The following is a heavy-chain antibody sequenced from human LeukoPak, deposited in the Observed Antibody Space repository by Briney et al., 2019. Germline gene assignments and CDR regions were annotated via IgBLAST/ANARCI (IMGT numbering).Heavy chain of an antibody. CDR2: IYTSGST. CDR1: GGSISPYY. J-gene: IGHJ4*02. Sequence: PAETLSLTCAVSGGSISPYYWSWIRQPAGKGLEWIGRIYTSGSTNYNPSLKSRVTMSVDASKNQFSLKLSSVTAADTAVYYCARGASGYYQFDYWGQGTLVTVSS. V-gene: IGHV4-4*07. CDR3: ARGASGYYQFDY. D-gene: IGHD3-22*01.